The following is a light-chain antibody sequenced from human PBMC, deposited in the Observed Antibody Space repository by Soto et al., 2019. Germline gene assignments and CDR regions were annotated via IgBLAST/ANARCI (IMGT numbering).Light chain of an antibody. CDR2: EGS. V-gene: IGLV2-23*03. J-gene: IGLJ3*02. CDR1: SSDVGSYNL. CDR3: CSYAGCSTFGV. Sequence: QPASVSGSPGQSITISCTGTSSDVGSYNLVSWYQQHPGKAPKLMIYEGSKRPSGVSNRFSGSKSGNTASLTISELQAEDEADYYCCSYAGCSTFGVFGGGTKLTVL.